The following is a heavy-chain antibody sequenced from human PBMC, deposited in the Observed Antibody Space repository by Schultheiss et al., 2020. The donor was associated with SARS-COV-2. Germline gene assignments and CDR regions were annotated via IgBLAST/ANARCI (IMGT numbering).Heavy chain of an antibody. CDR2: ISAYNGNT. V-gene: IGHV1-18*01. CDR1: GGTFSSYA. J-gene: IGHJ6*02. Sequence: ASVKVSCKASGGTFSSYAISWVRQAPGQGLEWMGGISAYNGNTNYAQKLQGRVTMTTDTSTSTAYMELRSLRSDDTAVYYCARSKNYGMDVWGQGTTVTVSS. CDR3: ARSKNYGMDV.